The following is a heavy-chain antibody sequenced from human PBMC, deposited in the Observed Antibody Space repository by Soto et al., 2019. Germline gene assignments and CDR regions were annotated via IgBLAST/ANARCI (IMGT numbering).Heavy chain of an antibody. D-gene: IGHD6-19*01. Sequence: EVQLVESGGGLVQPGRSLRLSCAASGFTFDDYAMHWVRQARGKGLEWGSGISWNSGSIVYADSVKGRFTISRDNAKNSLYLQMNSLRADDTALYYCAKDYSPSSVYSRGSWYFDLWGRRTLVTVSS. CDR1: GFTFDDYA. V-gene: IGHV3-9*01. J-gene: IGHJ2*01. CDR3: AKDYSPSSVYSRGSWYFDL. CDR2: ISWNSGSI.